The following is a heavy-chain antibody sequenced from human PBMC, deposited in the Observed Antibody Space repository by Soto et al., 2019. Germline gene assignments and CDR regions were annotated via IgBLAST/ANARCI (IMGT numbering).Heavy chain of an antibody. CDR3: ARGASRQVLVHNYGMDV. CDR2: INPNSAGT. J-gene: IGHJ6*02. Sequence: QVQLVQSGAEVVKPGASVKVSCKASGYTFRDYYVHWVRQAPGQGLEWMGWINPNSAGTDYAQKFQGRVTMTKVTSISTAYMELSSLRSDDTAVYYCARGASRQVLVHNYGMDVWGQGTTVTVSS. CDR1: GYTFRDYY. V-gene: IGHV1-2*02. D-gene: IGHD3-10*01.